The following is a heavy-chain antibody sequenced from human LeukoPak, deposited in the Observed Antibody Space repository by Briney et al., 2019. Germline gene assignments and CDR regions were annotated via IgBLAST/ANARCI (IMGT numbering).Heavy chain of an antibody. CDR1: GFNFDDYA. Sequence: GRSLRLSCAVSGFNFDDYAIHWVRQGPGKGLEWVAGISANGGFISYGESVKGRFTISRDNPRNSVFLQMNFLRAEDMAMYFCTKEVQHWHSYFYRPSYALDIWGQGTMVSVSS. J-gene: IGHJ3*02. V-gene: IGHV3-9*03. D-gene: IGHD3-22*01. CDR3: TKEVQHWHSYFYRPSYALDI. CDR2: ISANGGFI.